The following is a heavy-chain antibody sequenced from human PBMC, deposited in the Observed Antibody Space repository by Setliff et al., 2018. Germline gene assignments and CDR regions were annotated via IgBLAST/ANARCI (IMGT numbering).Heavy chain of an antibody. CDR2: IRGRTDNYAT. Sequence: GSLRLSCAASGFSFSGSAVYWVRQASVKGLEWIGRIRGRTDNYATAYAASVRGRFTISRDDSKNTAYLQMNSLKTEDTAVYYCTSARDGYDVFDIWGQGTMVTVSS. CDR1: GFSFSGSA. J-gene: IGHJ3*02. CDR3: TSARDGYDVFDI. D-gene: IGHD5-18*01. V-gene: IGHV3-73*01.